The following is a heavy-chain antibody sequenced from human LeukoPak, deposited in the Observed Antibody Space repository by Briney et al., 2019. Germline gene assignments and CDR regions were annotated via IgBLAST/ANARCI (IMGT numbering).Heavy chain of an antibody. CDR3: VRDRVQQLVRGNYYYYGMDV. CDR1: GGSISSYY. D-gene: IGHD6-13*01. V-gene: IGHV4-59*01. J-gene: IGHJ6*04. Sequence: SETLSLTCTVSGGSISSYYWSWIRQPPGKGLEWIGYIYYSGSTNYNPSLKSRVTISVDTSKNQFSLKLSSVTAADTAVYYCVRDRVQQLVRGNYYYYGMDVWGKGTTVTVSS. CDR2: IYYSGST.